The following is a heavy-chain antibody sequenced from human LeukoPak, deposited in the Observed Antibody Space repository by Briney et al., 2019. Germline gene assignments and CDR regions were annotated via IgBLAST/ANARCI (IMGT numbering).Heavy chain of an antibody. CDR3: ARGQYYYDSSGYYTSDMYYFDY. J-gene: IGHJ4*02. CDR2: ITDSGST. V-gene: IGHV4-30-4*08. D-gene: IGHD3-22*01. Sequence: SETLSLTCTVSRGSITSGGHYCSWIRQHPGKGLEWIGHITDSGSTYYNPSLKSRVTISVDTSKNQFSLKLSSVTAADTAVYYCARGQYYYDSSGYYTSDMYYFDYWGQGTLVTVSS. CDR1: RGSITSGGHY.